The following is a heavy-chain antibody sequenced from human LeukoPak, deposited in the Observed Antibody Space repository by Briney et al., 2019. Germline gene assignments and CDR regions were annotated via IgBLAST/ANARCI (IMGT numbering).Heavy chain of an antibody. CDR2: LTGSGGST. CDR3: AKRTYYSDSSSYRAFDY. V-gene: IGHV3-23*01. CDR1: GFTFNNAW. J-gene: IGHJ4*02. D-gene: IGHD3-22*01. Sequence: GGSLRLSCAASGFTFNNAWMSWVRQAPGKGLEWVSTLTGSGGSTYYADSVKGRFTISRDNSKNTLYLQMNSLRAEDTAVYYCAKRTYYSDSSSYRAFDYWGQGTLVTVSS.